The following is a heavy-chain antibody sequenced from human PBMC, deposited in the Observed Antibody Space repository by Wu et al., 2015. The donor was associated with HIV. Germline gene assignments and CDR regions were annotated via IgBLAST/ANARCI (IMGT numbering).Heavy chain of an antibody. J-gene: IGHJ4*02. V-gene: IGHV1-69*01. CDR3: ARALSTHYYDSSGYLDY. CDR1: IHLHGYY. Sequence: QVQLVQSGLSEEAWGLSEGLLQGFWIHLHGYYMHWVRQAPGQGLEWMGGIIPIFGTANYAQKFQGRVTITADESTSTAYMELSSLRSEDTAVYYCARALSTHYYDSSGYLDYWGQGTLVTVSS. CDR2: IIPIFGTA. D-gene: IGHD3-22*01.